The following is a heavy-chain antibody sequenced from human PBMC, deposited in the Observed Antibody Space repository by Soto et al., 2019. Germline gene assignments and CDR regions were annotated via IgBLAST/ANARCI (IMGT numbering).Heavy chain of an antibody. J-gene: IGHJ4*02. CDR1: GFTFSGYS. D-gene: IGHD1-26*01. Sequence: GGSLRLSCAASGFTFSGYSMNWVRQAPGKWLEWISYISSLSSPRYYAESVEGRFIISRDNAKNSLYLQMNSLRDEDTAVYFCAREDILGARSFDYWGQGXLVTVYS. CDR2: ISSLSSPR. V-gene: IGHV3-48*02. CDR3: AREDILGARSFDY.